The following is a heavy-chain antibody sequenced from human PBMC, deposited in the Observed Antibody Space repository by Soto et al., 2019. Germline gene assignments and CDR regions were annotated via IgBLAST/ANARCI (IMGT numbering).Heavy chain of an antibody. Sequence: ASVKVSCKASGYTFTSYYMHWVRQAPGQGLEWMGIINPSGGSTSYAQKFQGRVTMTRDTSTSTVYMELSSLRSEDTAVYYCAREVAVAGEQTPPFDYWGQGTLVTVSS. CDR3: AREVAVAGEQTPPFDY. J-gene: IGHJ4*02. CDR2: INPSGGST. D-gene: IGHD6-19*01. V-gene: IGHV1-46*01. CDR1: GYTFTSYY.